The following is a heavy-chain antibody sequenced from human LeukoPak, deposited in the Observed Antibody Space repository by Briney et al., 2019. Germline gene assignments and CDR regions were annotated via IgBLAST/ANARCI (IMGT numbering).Heavy chain of an antibody. Sequence: ASVKVSCKASGYAFTSYGLSWVRQAPGQGLEWMGWISAYNGNTRYLQKLQGRVTMTTDTSTNTAYMELRSLRSDDTAVYYCARDSPLGSDHDGLDIWGQGTMVTASS. V-gene: IGHV1-18*01. CDR1: GYAFTSYG. D-gene: IGHD6-25*01. CDR2: ISAYNGNT. CDR3: ARDSPLGSDHDGLDI. J-gene: IGHJ3*02.